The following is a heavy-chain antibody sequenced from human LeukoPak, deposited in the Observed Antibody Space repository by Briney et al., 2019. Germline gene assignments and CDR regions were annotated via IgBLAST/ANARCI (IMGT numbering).Heavy chain of an antibody. V-gene: IGHV4-59*01. CDR1: GGSISSYY. J-gene: IGHJ4*02. Sequence: SETLSLTCTVSGGSISSYYWSWIRQPPGKGLEWIGYIYYSGGTNYNPSLKSRVTISVDTSKNQFSLKLSSVTAADTAVYYCARDNTYGYYWGQGTLVTVSS. CDR3: ARDNTYGYY. D-gene: IGHD5-18*01. CDR2: IYYSGGT.